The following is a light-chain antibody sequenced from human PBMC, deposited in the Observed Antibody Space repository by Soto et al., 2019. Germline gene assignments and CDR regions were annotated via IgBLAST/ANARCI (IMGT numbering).Light chain of an antibody. J-gene: IGLJ2*01. CDR3: CSYAGSYTFGVV. CDR1: SRDVGGYNY. Sequence: QSALTQPRSVSGSPGQSVTISCTGTSRDVGGYNYVSWYQQHPGKAPKLMIYDVNKRPSGVPDRFSGSKSGNTASLTISGLQAEDEADYYCCSYAGSYTFGVVFGGGTKVTVL. CDR2: DVN. V-gene: IGLV2-11*01.